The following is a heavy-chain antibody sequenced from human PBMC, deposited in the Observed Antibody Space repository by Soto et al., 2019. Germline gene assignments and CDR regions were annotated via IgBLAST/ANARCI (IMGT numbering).Heavy chain of an antibody. CDR3: ARERGKNYGGVVAYACDT. Sequence: QVQLQESGPGLVKPSQTLSLTCTVSGGSISSGGYYWSWIRQHPGKGLEWIGYIYYSGSTYYNPALESRVTISVDTSKNQFPLKLSSVTAAATAVYYSARERGKNYGGVVAYACDTWGQGTMVTVSS. D-gene: IGHD3-16*01. CDR1: GGSISSGGYY. J-gene: IGHJ3*02. V-gene: IGHV4-31*03. CDR2: IYYSGST.